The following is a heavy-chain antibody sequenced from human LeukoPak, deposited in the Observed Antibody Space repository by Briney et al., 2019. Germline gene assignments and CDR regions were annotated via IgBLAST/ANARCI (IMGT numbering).Heavy chain of an antibody. V-gene: IGHV1-2*02. CDR2: INPNSGGT. CDR1: GYTFTGYY. CDR3: PRGPELNYYDSSGYPRGYYFDY. J-gene: IGHJ4*02. D-gene: IGHD3-22*01. Sequence: ASVKVSCKASGYTFTGYYMHWVRQAPGQGLEWMGWINPNSGGTNYAQKFQGRVTMTRDTSISTAYMELSRLRSDDTAVYYCPRGPELNYYDSSGYPRGYYFDYWGQGTLVTVSS.